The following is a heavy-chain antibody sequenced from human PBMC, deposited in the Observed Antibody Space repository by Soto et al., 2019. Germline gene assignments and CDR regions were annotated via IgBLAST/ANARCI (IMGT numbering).Heavy chain of an antibody. V-gene: IGHV1-18*01. D-gene: IGHD2-2*01. CDR3: ARSEVPAAMGGWFAP. CDR2: ISPYYDSI. CDR1: CFSLSSDG. Sequence: QVQLVQSGAEVKKPGASVKVSCKTSCFSLSSDGVNWVRRAPGQTLEWQGWISPYYDSINYAQKFQYRVAPTKDTTTSTAYMGLTRMRSGDTAVYYCARSEVPAAMGGWFAPWCQGTLVTVSS. J-gene: IGHJ5*02.